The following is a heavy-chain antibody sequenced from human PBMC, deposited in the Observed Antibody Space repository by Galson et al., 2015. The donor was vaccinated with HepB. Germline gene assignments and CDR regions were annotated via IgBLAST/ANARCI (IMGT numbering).Heavy chain of an antibody. CDR3: ATHYYDSSGYGAFDI. CDR2: FDPEDGET. CDR1: GYTLTELS. V-gene: IGHV1-24*01. D-gene: IGHD3-22*01. Sequence: SVKVSCKVSGYTLTELSMHWVRQAPGKGLEWMGGFDPEDGETIYAQKFQGRVTMTEDTSTDIAYMELSSLRSEDTAVYYCATHYYDSSGYGAFDIWGQGTMVTVSS. J-gene: IGHJ3*02.